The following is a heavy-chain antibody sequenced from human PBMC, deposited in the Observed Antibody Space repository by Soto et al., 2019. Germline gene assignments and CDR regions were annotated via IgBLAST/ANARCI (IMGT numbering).Heavy chain of an antibody. CDR2: IYGNDDQ. CDR3: AHANTWEYRTRYYCDY. J-gene: IGHJ4*02. CDR1: GFSLNTSGVG. Sequence: QITLKESGPTLVQPTQTLTLTCTFSGFSLNTSGVGVGWVRQPPGKALEWLALIYGNDDQRYNLFLKNSLTITEDTTRDQVVLTMPHVDPVDTATYYCAHANTWEYRTRYYCDYRGQGTLVTVS. D-gene: IGHD3-16*01. V-gene: IGHV2-5*01.